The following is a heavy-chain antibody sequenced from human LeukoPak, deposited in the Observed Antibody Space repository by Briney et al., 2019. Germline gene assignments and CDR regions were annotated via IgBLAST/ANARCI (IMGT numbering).Heavy chain of an antibody. Sequence: SETLSLTCTVSGGSISSSSYYWGWIRQPPGKGLEWIGSIYYSGSTYYNPSLKSRVTISVDTSKNQFSLKLSSVTAADTAVYYCARWISQEEYCSSTSCSFFDYWGQGTLVTVSS. CDR2: IYYSGST. CDR1: GGSISSSSYY. CDR3: ARWISQEEYCSSTSCSFFDY. V-gene: IGHV4-39*07. J-gene: IGHJ4*02. D-gene: IGHD2-2*01.